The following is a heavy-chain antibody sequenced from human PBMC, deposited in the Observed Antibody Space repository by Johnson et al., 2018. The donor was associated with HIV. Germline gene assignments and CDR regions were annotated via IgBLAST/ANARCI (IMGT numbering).Heavy chain of an antibody. CDR1: GFTFDDYA. CDR2: ISWYSSSI. Sequence: VQLVESGGGVVQPGGSLRLSCTASGFTFDDYAMHWVRQAPGKGLEWVSGISWYSSSIGYADSVKGRFTISRDNAKNSLYLQMNSLRAEDTAVYYCARVAGDQVVLDAFDIWGQGTMVTVSS. V-gene: IGHV3-9*01. J-gene: IGHJ3*02. D-gene: IGHD7-27*01. CDR3: ARVAGDQVVLDAFDI.